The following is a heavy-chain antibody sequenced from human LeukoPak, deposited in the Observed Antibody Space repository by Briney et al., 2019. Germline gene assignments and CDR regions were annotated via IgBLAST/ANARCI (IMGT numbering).Heavy chain of an antibody. J-gene: IGHJ3*02. V-gene: IGHV3-30*02. D-gene: IGHD3-10*01. CDR2: IQYDGRSE. Sequence: GGSLRLSCAASGFSFNTYTMQWVRQAPGKGLEWVAFIQYDGRSENYADSVKGRFTISRDNSRNTLFLQIDSLRPDDTAVYYCTILYYLSAFDIWGQGTMVTVSS. CDR3: TILYYLSAFDI. CDR1: GFSFNTYT.